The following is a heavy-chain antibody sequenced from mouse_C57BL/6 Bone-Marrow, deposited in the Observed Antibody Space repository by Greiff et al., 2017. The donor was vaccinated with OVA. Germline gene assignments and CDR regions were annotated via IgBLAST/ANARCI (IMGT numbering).Heavy chain of an antibody. CDR2: IDPENGDT. J-gene: IGHJ2*01. CDR1: GFNIKDDY. V-gene: IGHV14-4*01. D-gene: IGHD2-1*01. CDR3: TTRGGNYKNYFDY. Sequence: VQLQQSGAELVRPGASVKLSCTASGFNIKDDYMHWVKQRPEQGLEWIGWIDPENGDTEYASKFQGKATITADTSSNTAYLQLSSLTSEDTAVYYCTTRGGNYKNYFDYWGQGTTLTVSS.